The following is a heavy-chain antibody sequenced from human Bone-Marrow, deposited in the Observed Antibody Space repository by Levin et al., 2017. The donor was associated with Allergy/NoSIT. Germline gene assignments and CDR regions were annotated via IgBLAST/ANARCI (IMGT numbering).Heavy chain of an antibody. J-gene: IGHJ4*02. V-gene: IGHV3-21*01. CDR3: ARGITYSTGNDY. CDR1: GFTFSSYS. Sequence: PGGSLRLSCAASGFTFSSYSMNWVRQAPGKGLEWVSSISSSSSYIYYADSVKGRFTISRDNAKNSLYLQMNSLRAEDTAVYYCARGITYSTGNDYWGQGTLVTVSS. D-gene: IGHD6-25*01. CDR2: ISSSSSYI.